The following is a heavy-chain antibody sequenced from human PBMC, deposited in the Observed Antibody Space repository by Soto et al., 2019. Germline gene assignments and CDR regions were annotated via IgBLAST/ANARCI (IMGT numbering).Heavy chain of an antibody. J-gene: IGHJ4*02. V-gene: IGHV3-53*01. Sequence: GGSLRLSCAASGFTVSSNYMSWVRQAPGEGLEWVSIIYRAGTTYYADSVKGRFTTSRDNSKNTLYLQMNSLRPEDTAVYFCARVGMATIAPLGYFDFWGQGTLVTVSS. CDR2: IYRAGTT. D-gene: IGHD5-12*01. CDR3: ARVGMATIAPLGYFDF. CDR1: GFTVSSNY.